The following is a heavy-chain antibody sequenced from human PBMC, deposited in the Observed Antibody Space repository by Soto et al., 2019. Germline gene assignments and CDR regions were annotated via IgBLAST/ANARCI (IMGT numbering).Heavy chain of an antibody. CDR3: ARDVKRYCSPPGPLEY. J-gene: IGHJ4*02. V-gene: IGHV4-30-4*01. D-gene: IGHD2-15*01. CDR1: GDSISSGDYY. CDR2: IYYSGTT. Sequence: QVQLQESGPGLVQPSQTLSLTCTVSGDSISSGDYYWSWVRQSPGKGLEWIGCIYYSGTTYYHPSLETRPTMAVDTSKNQVPLRLSSVTAADTAMYFCARDVKRYCSPPGPLEYWGQGTLVTVSS.